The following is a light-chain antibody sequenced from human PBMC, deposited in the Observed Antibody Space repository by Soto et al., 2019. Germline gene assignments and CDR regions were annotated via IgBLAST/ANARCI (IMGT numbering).Light chain of an antibody. CDR2: GAS. CDR1: QSIARL. V-gene: IGKV1-39*01. J-gene: IGKJ4*02. CDR3: QQSLNPPLT. Sequence: DIQMTQSPSSLSALVGDRVTITCRASQSIARLLNWYRQKPRKAPELLIYGASRVQSGVLSKLSGRGSGTDFTLTILSLKHHVFATCSSQQSLNPPLTF.